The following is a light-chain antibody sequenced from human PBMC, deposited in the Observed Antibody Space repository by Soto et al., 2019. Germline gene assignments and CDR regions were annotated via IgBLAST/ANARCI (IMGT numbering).Light chain of an antibody. V-gene: IGKV2-24*01. J-gene: IGKJ4*01. CDR3: TQGTLSPLT. Sequence: DILMTQTPLSSPVTLGQPAAISCRSSQSLLHSNGNTYLSWLQQRPGQPPRLLIYKISNRLSGVPDRFSGSGAGTDFTLKISRVEAEDAGVYFCTQGTLSPLTFGGGXK. CDR2: KIS. CDR1: QSLLHSNGNTY.